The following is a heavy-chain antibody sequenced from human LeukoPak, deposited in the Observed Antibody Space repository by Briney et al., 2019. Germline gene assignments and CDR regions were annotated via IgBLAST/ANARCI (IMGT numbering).Heavy chain of an antibody. CDR1: GGTFSSYA. V-gene: IGHV1-69*05. Sequence: ASVKVSCKASGGTFSSYAISWVRQAPGQGLEWMGGIIPIFGTANYAQKFQGRVTITTDESTSTAYMELSSLRSEDTAVYYCARDCSSTSCYNDQDAFDIWGQGTMVTVSS. J-gene: IGHJ3*02. D-gene: IGHD2-2*02. CDR3: ARDCSSTSCYNDQDAFDI. CDR2: IIPIFGTA.